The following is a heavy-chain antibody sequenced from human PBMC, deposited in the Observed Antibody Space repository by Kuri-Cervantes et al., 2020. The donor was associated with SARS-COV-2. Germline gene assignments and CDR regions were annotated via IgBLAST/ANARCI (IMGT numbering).Heavy chain of an antibody. D-gene: IGHD6-13*01. J-gene: IGHJ6*02. CDR3: ARDRDGYSSSWYGGYYYGMDV. V-gene: IGHV3-21*01. CDR1: GFASSGYT. Sequence: LTRAASGFASSGYTMSWVRQAPGKGVEWVSCISISSSALNNADAVKGRFTISRDNAKNSLYLQMNSLRAEDTAVYYCARDRDGYSSSWYGGYYYGMDVWGQGTTVTVSS. CDR2: ISISSSAL.